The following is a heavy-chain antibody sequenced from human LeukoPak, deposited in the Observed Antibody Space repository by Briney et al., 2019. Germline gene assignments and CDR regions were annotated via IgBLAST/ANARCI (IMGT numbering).Heavy chain of an antibody. CDR2: ISSNSSSI. D-gene: IGHD2-8*01. V-gene: IGHV3-21*01. CDR1: GFTFSTYT. Sequence: GGSLRLSCAASGFTFSTYTMNWVRQAPGKGLEWVSLISSNSSSIYYTDSVKGRFTTSRDNAKNTLYLQMNSLRAEAPAVYYCARGGYACANGLCHDYWGQGTLVTVSS. CDR3: ARGGYACANGLCHDY. J-gene: IGHJ4*02.